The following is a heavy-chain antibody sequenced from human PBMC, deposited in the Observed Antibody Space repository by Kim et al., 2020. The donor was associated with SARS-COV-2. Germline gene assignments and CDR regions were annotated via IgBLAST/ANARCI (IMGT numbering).Heavy chain of an antibody. J-gene: IGHJ6*03. CDR2: INPNSGGT. V-gene: IGHV1-2*02. Sequence: ASVKVSCKASGYTFTGYYMHWVRQAPGQGLEWMGWINPNSGGTNYAQKFQGRVTMTRDTSISTAYMELSRLRSDDTAVYYCARGTKGITMIVVAYYYYMDVWGKGTTVTVSS. CDR3: ARGTKGITMIVVAYYYYMDV. D-gene: IGHD3-22*01. CDR1: GYTFTGYY.